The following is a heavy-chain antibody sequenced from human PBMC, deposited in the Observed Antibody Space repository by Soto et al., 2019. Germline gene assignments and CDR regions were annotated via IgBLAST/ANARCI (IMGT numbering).Heavy chain of an antibody. D-gene: IGHD3-10*01. V-gene: IGHV3-64D*08. J-gene: IGHJ6*02. CDR1: GFTFSSYA. CDR3: VKARDLVNVLLWFGELFNGMDV. Sequence: GGSLRLSCSASGFTFSSYAMHWVRQAPGKGLEYVSAISSNGGSTYYADSVKGRFTISRDNSKNTLYLQMSSLRAEDTAVYYCVKARDLVNVLLWFGELFNGMDVWGQGTTVTVSS. CDR2: ISSNGGST.